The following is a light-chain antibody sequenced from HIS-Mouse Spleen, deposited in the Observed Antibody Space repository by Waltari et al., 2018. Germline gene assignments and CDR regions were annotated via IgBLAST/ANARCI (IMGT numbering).Light chain of an antibody. CDR2: EDN. CDR1: SGSIASNS. CDR3: QSYDSSNQV. J-gene: IGLJ3*02. V-gene: IGLV6-57*04. Sequence: NFMLTQPHSVSESPGKTVTISCTRSSGSIASNSVQWYQHRPGSAPTTVIYEDNQSPSGVPDRFSGSIDSSSNSASLTISGLKTEDEADYYCQSYDSSNQVFGGGTKLTVL.